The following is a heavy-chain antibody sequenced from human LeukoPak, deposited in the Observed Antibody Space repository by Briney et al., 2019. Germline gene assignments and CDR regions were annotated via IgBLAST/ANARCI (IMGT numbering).Heavy chain of an antibody. D-gene: IGHD3-22*01. CDR1: GYIFTSYG. CDR3: ARDINGYYYDSHGYYPTDL. CDR2: ISVYNGNT. V-gene: IGHV1-18*01. Sequence: ASVKVSCKASGYIFTSYGISWVRQAPGQGLEWMGWISVYNGNTNYPQRPQGRVTMTTDTSTTTAYMELRSLRSDDTAVYYCARDINGYYYDSHGYYPTDLWGQGTLVTVSS. J-gene: IGHJ5*02.